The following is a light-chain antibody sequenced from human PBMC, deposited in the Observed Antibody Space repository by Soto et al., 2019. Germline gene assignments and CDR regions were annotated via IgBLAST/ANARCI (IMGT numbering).Light chain of an antibody. CDR2: RTS. J-gene: IGKJ2*01. Sequence: EIVMTQSPATLSVSPGERVTLSCKASRSVSVNLAWYQQKPGQAPRLLIYRTSTRATDVPDRFSGTGSGTDFTLTISGLQSEVFAVYFCQQYNNWPPYTFGPGTKLEIK. V-gene: IGKV3-15*01. CDR3: QQYNNWPPYT. CDR1: RSVSVN.